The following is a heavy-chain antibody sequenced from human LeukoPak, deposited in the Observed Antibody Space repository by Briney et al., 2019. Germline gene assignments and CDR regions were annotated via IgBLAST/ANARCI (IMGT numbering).Heavy chain of an antibody. Sequence: GGSLRLSCAASGFTFSSYSMNWVRQAPGKGLEWVSSISSSSSYIYYADSVKGRFTISRDNAKNSLYLQMNSLRAGDTAVYYCARPYYYDSSGYYYGYWGQGTLVTVSS. V-gene: IGHV3-21*01. D-gene: IGHD3-22*01. CDR1: GFTFSSYS. CDR3: ARPYYYDSSGYYYGY. CDR2: ISSSSSYI. J-gene: IGHJ4*02.